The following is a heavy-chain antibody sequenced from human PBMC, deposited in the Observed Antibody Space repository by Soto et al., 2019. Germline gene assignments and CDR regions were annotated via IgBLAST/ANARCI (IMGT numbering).Heavy chain of an antibody. CDR2: ISSSSNYK. D-gene: IGHD3-22*01. J-gene: IGHJ6*02. CDR1: GFTLSSYS. V-gene: IGHV3-21*01. CDR3: ARVVDYYDPYYYYGMDV. Sequence: EVQLVESGGGLVKSGGSLRLSCAASGFTLSSYSMNWVRQAPGKGLEWVSSISSSSNYKYYADSVKGRFTISRDNAKNXXYLQMNSLRAEDTAVYYCARVVDYYDPYYYYGMDVWGQGTTVTVSS.